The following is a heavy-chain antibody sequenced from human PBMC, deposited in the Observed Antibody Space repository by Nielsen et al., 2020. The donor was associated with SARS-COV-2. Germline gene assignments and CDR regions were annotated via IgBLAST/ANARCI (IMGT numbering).Heavy chain of an antibody. V-gene: IGHV3-66*01. D-gene: IGHD1-20*01. Sequence: GESLKISCAASGLTVSRNYMTWVRQAPGEGLEWVSVIYTDGDTYYADSVKGRFTISRDNSKNTLYLQMNTLRAKDTAVYYCARDSNWKFDYWGQGTLVTVSS. CDR2: IYTDGDT. J-gene: IGHJ4*02. CDR3: ARDSNWKFDY. CDR1: GLTVSRNY.